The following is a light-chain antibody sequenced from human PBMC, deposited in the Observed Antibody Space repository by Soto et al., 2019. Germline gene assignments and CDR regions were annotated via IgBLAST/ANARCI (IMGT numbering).Light chain of an antibody. J-gene: IGLJ3*02. Sequence: QSVLTQPPSVSAAPGQTVTVSCSGNSSNIGNSYVSWYQQFPGTAPRLLIYDDNKRPSGIRDRFSGSKSGTSATLAITGLQTGDGAVYYCGTWDSSLTNGRAVFGGGTKLTVL. CDR1: SSNIGNSY. CDR2: DDN. V-gene: IGLV1-51*01. CDR3: GTWDSSLTNGRAV.